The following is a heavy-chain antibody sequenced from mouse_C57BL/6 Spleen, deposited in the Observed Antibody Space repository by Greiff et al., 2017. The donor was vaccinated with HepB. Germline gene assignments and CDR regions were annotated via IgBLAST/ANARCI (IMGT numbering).Heavy chain of an antibody. Sequence: QVQLQQSGAELVKPGASVKLSCKASGYTFTSYWMQWVKQRPGQGLEWIGEIDPSDSYTNYNQKFKGKATLTVDTSSSTAYMHLSSLTSEDSAVYYCARRWLWYFDVWGTGTTVTVSS. CDR3: ARRWLWYFDV. CDR1: GYTFTSYW. J-gene: IGHJ1*03. D-gene: IGHD2-3*01. V-gene: IGHV1-50*01. CDR2: IDPSDSYT.